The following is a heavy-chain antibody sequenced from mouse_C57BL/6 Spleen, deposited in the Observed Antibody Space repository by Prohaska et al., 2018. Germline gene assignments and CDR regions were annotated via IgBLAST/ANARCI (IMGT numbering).Heavy chain of an antibody. J-gene: IGHJ2*01. CDR2: ISSGSSTI. CDR1: GFTFSDYG. Sequence: KLSCAASGFTFSDYGMHWVRQAPEKGLEWVAYISSGSSTIYYADTVKGRFTSSRDNAKNTLFLQMTSLRSEDTAMYYCARDWDAYFDYWGQGTTLSVSS. V-gene: IGHV5-17*01. CDR3: ARDWDAYFDY. D-gene: IGHD4-1*01.